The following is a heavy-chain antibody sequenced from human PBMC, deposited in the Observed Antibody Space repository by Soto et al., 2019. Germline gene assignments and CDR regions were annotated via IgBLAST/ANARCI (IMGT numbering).Heavy chain of an antibody. V-gene: IGHV3-21*01. D-gene: IGHD1-26*01. Sequence: EVQLVESGGGLVKPGGSLRLSCAASGFTFSSYSMNWVRQAPGKGLEWVSSISSSSSYIYYADSVKGRFTISRDNAKNSLYLQMNSLRAEDTAVYYCARDRSRWELTTHLDYWGQGTLVTVSS. CDR2: ISSSSSYI. CDR3: ARDRSRWELTTHLDY. J-gene: IGHJ4*02. CDR1: GFTFSSYS.